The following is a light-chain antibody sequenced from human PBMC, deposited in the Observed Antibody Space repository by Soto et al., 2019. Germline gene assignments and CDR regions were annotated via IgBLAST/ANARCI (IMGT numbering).Light chain of an antibody. CDR3: QNYNSAPWT. V-gene: IGKV1-27*01. J-gene: IGKJ1*01. CDR1: QGISHY. CDR2: AAS. Sequence: DIQMTQSPSSLSASVGDRVTITCRASQGISHYLAWYQQKPGQVPNLLSYAASTLQSGVPSRFSGSGSGTDFTLTITGLQPEDVATYYCQNYNSAPWTVGQGTKVEIK.